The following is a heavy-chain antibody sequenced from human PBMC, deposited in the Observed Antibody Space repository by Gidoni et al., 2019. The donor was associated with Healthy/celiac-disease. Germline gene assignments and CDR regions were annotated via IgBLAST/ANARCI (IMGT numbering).Heavy chain of an antibody. CDR1: GGSFSGYY. V-gene: IGHV4-34*01. J-gene: IGHJ5*02. D-gene: IGHD3-16*02. CDR3: ARSFHYDYVWGSYRDANNWFDP. CDR2: INHIGST. Sequence: QVQLQQWGAGLLKPSETLSLPCAVYGGSFSGYYWRWIRQPPGKGMEWIGEINHIGSTNYNPSRKSRVTISVDTSKNQFSLKLSSVTAADTAVYYCARSFHYDYVWGSYRDANNWFDPWGQGTLVTVSS.